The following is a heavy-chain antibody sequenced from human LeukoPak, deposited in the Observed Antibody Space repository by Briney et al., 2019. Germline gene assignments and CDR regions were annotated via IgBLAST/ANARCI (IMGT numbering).Heavy chain of an antibody. D-gene: IGHD3-22*01. CDR2: INAGNGNT. CDR1: GYTFTSYA. Sequence: GASVKVSCKASGYTFTSYAMHWVRQAPGQRLEWMGWINAGNGNTKYSQEFQGRVTITRDTSASTAYMELSSLRSEDMAVYYCARGPLQYYYDSSGYSQVGIDYWGQGTLVTVSS. J-gene: IGHJ4*02. V-gene: IGHV1-3*03. CDR3: ARGPLQYYYDSSGYSQVGIDY.